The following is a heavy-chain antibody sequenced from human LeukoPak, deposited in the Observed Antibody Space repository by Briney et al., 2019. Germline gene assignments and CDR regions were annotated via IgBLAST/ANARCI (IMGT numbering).Heavy chain of an antibody. V-gene: IGHV4-34*01. CDR1: GGSFSGYY. Sequence: SETLSLTCSVSGGSFSGYYWTWLRQPPGKGLEWRGEINLSGTTNYNPSLMSRVTISVDTSKNQSSLKLSSVTAADTAMYYCARYGPGSGTFSTPWYFAYWGQGTLVTVSS. J-gene: IGHJ4*02. CDR2: INLSGTT. CDR3: ARYGPGSGTFSTPWYFAY. D-gene: IGHD1-26*01.